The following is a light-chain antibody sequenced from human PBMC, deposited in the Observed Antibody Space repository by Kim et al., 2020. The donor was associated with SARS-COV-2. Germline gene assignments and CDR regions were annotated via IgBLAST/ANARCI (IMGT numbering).Light chain of an antibody. CDR3: LQHYNFPFT. Sequence: AIQVTQSPSSLSASVGDRVTITCRASQAIRYDLGWYQQKPGKAPKLLISSASTLQSGVPSRFSGSGSGTDFTLTISALQPEDFATYYCLQHYNFPFTFGPGTKVDIK. V-gene: IGKV1-6*01. J-gene: IGKJ3*01. CDR1: QAIRYD. CDR2: SAS.